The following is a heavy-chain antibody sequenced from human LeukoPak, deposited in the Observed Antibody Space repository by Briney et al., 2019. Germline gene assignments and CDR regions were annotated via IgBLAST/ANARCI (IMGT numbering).Heavy chain of an antibody. CDR1: GVSISDYH. V-gene: IGHV4-59*01. CDR2: FSYSGST. Sequence: SETLSLTCSVSGVSISDYHWIWIRQPPAKGLEWMGYFSYSGSTWYNPSLKSRVTMSVDTSKNQFSLRLNSVAAADTAVYYCARMYSGTSYYFDFWGQGTLVTVSS. CDR3: ARMYSGTSYYFDF. D-gene: IGHD1-26*01. J-gene: IGHJ4*02.